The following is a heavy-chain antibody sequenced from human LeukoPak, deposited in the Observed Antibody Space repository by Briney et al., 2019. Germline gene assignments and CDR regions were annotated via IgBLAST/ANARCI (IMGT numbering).Heavy chain of an antibody. CDR3: ARTAVAGTSHFDY. CDR1: GYTFTGYY. CDR2: INPNSGGT. V-gene: IGHV1-2*02. D-gene: IGHD6-19*01. J-gene: IGHJ4*02. Sequence: ASVKVSCKASGYTFTGYYMHWVRQAPGQGLEWMGWINPNSGGTNYAQKFQGRVTMTRDTSISTAYMELSRLRSDDTAVYYCARTAVAGTSHFDYWGQGTLVTVSS.